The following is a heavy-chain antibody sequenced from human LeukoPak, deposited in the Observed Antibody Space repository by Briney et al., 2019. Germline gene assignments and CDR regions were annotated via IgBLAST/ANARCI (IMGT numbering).Heavy chain of an antibody. J-gene: IGHJ4*02. CDR2: INPRIGGT. Sequence: ASVKVSCKASGYTFTGNYMHWVRQAPGQGLEWMGWINPRIGGTNYAQKFQGRVTMTRDTSISTAYMELSSLRFDDTALYYCAGGSGTSWFDYWGQGTLVTVSS. CDR1: GYTFTGNY. CDR3: AGGSGTSWFDY. V-gene: IGHV1-2*02. D-gene: IGHD2-2*01.